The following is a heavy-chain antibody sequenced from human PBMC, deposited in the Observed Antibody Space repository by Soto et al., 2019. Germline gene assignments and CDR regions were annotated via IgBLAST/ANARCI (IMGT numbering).Heavy chain of an antibody. CDR2: ISGSGGST. CDR1: GFTFSSYA. V-gene: IGHV3-23*01. Sequence: GGSLRLSCAASGFTFSSYAMSWVRQAPGKGLGWVSAISGSGGSTYYADSVKGRFTISRDNSKNTLYLQMNSLRAEDTAVYYCAKGRVGASHYYGMDVWGQGTTVTVSS. D-gene: IGHD1-26*01. J-gene: IGHJ6*02. CDR3: AKGRVGASHYYGMDV.